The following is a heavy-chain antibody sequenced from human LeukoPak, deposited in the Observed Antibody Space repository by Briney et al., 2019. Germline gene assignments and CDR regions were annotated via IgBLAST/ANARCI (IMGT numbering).Heavy chain of an antibody. CDR1: GFTFSSYW. CDR3: AKAPVTSCRGAFCYPFDS. J-gene: IGHJ4*02. Sequence: PGGSLRLSCAASGFTFSSYWMHWVRQAPGKGLVWVSRINNDGSSTTYADSVKGRFTISRDNSRNTMYLQMNSLRVEDAAVYYCAKAPVTSCRGAFCYPFDSWGQGTLVTVSS. CDR2: INNDGSST. D-gene: IGHD2-15*01. V-gene: IGHV3-74*01.